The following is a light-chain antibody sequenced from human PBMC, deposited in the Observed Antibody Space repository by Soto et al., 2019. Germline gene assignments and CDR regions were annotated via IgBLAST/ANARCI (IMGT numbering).Light chain of an antibody. CDR2: GAS. J-gene: IGKJ5*01. CDR1: QSVRNN. V-gene: IGKV3-15*01. CDR3: QQYNNWPPIP. Sequence: DIVMKQSPATLSVSPGERATVSCRASQSVRNNLAWYQQKPGQAPRLLIYGASTRATGIPARFSGSGSGTEFTLTISSLQSEDFAVYYCQQYNNWPPIPFGQGTRLEIK.